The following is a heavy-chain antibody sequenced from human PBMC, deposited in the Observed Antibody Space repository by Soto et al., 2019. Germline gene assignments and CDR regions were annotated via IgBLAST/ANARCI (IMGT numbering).Heavy chain of an antibody. Sequence: QLQLQESGPGLVKPSETLSLTCTVSGGSISSSSYYWGWIRQPPGKGLEWIGSIYYSGSTYYNPSLKSRVTISVDTSKNQFSLKLSSVTAADTAVYYCARHGPRWLQNGVGNYFDYWGQGTLVTVSS. CDR3: ARHGPRWLQNGVGNYFDY. CDR2: IYYSGST. V-gene: IGHV4-39*01. D-gene: IGHD5-12*01. CDR1: GGSISSSSYY. J-gene: IGHJ4*02.